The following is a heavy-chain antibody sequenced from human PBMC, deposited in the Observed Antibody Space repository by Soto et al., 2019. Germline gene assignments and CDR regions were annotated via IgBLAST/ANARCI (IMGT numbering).Heavy chain of an antibody. CDR2: IYYSGST. Sequence: SEALSLTCTVSGGSVSIGGYYLSWIRQHPGKGLEWIGYIYYSGSTYYNPSLKSRVTISVDTSKTQFSLKLSYVTAADTAVYYCVLCRGSGANWLDPWVHGSLVTVSS. CDR1: GGSVSIGGYY. CDR3: VLCRGSGANWLDP. J-gene: IGHJ5*02. V-gene: IGHV4-31*03. D-gene: IGHD3-10*01.